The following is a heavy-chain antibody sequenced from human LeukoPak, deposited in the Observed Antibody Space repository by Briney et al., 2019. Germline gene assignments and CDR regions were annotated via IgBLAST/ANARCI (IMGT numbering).Heavy chain of an antibody. CDR1: GFTFDDYA. V-gene: IGHV3-43*02. CDR2: ISGDGGSA. J-gene: IGHJ4*02. Sequence: GGSLRLSCAASGFTFDDYAMHWVRQAPGKGLEWVSLISGDGGSAYYADSVKGRFTISRDNSKNSLYLQMNSLRTEDTALYYCAKDMRARDSSGYYPSDYWGQGTLVTVSS. CDR3: AKDMRARDSSGYYPSDY. D-gene: IGHD3-22*01.